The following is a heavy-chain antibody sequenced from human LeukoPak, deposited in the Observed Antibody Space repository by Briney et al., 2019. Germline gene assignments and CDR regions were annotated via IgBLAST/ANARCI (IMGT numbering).Heavy chain of an antibody. J-gene: IGHJ5*02. CDR2: IKSKTDGGTT. CDR1: GFTFSNAW. CDR3: TTDLNKLGTSNWFDP. V-gene: IGHV3-15*01. Sequence: GESLRLSCAASGFTFSNAWMSWVRQAPGKGLELVGRIKSKTDGGTTDYAAPVKGKFTISRDDSKNTLYLQMNSLKTEDTAVYYCTTDLNKLGTSNWFDPWGQGTLVTVSS. D-gene: IGHD1/OR15-1a*01.